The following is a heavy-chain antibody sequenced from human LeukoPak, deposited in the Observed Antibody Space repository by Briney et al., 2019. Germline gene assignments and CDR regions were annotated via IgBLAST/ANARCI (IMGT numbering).Heavy chain of an antibody. V-gene: IGHV3-23*01. CDR3: ATDVAYCGGDCPDDLDY. Sequence: PGGSLRLSCAASGFTFSSYAMSWVRQAPGKGLEWVSAISGSGGSTYYADSVKGRFTISRDNSKNTLYLQMNSLRAEDTAVYYCATDVAYCGGDCPDDLDYWGQGTLVTVSS. CDR2: ISGSGGST. CDR1: GFTFSSYA. D-gene: IGHD2-21*02. J-gene: IGHJ4*02.